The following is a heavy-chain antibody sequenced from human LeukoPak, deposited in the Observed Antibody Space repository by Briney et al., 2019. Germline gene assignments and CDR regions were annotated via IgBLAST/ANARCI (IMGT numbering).Heavy chain of an antibody. V-gene: IGHV4-30-2*01. D-gene: IGHD3-10*01. Sequence: SETLSLTCGVSGASISSGDYSWNWIRRTPGKGLEWIGYIYHTGSTYYSPSLRSRVTISVDRSKNQFSLNLTSVTAADTAVYYCARGFSTRGNPGSWFDPWGQGTLVTVSS. CDR1: GASISSGDYS. CDR2: IYHTGST. CDR3: ARGFSTRGNPGSWFDP. J-gene: IGHJ5*02.